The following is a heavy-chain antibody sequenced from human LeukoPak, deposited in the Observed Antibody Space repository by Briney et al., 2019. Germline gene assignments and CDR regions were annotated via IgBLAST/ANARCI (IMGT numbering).Heavy chain of an antibody. CDR2: IYHSGST. J-gene: IGHJ4*02. V-gene: IGHV4-38-2*01. Sequence: PSETLSLTCAVSGYSISSGYYWGWIRQPPGKGLEWIGSIYHSGSTYYNPSLKSRVTISVDTSKNQFSLKLSSVTAADTAVYYCARKHILRFLEWFDYWGPGTLVTVSS. D-gene: IGHD3-3*01. CDR3: ARKHILRFLEWFDY. CDR1: GYSISSGYY.